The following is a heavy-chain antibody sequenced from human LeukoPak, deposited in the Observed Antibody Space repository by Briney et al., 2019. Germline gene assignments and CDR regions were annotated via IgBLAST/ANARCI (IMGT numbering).Heavy chain of an antibody. CDR3: ARDGTPDRITLFSHYFDS. Sequence: GGSLRLSCAASGFTFSSYAMHWVRQAPGKGLEWVAVISYDGSNKYYADSVKGRFTISRDNSKNTLYLQMNSLRAEDTAVYYCARDGTPDRITLFSHYFDSWGQGTLVTVSS. CDR2: ISYDGSNK. CDR1: GFTFSSYA. J-gene: IGHJ4*02. D-gene: IGHD3-9*01. V-gene: IGHV3-30*04.